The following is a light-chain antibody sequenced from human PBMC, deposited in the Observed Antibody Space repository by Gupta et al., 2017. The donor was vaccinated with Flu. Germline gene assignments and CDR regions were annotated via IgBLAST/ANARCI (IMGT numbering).Light chain of an antibody. CDR2: AAA. CDR3: QQNYSNHSVT. V-gene: IGKV1-39*01. Sequence: SSMYASVGDRGAITCRASQRISRYLSWYEQKQGKDPKLLIYAAASRQRGVASRFSGRGGGKDVYLTISRRQQEDFAAYYCQQNYSNHSVTFGRGTKVEIK. CDR1: QRISRY. J-gene: IGKJ4*01.